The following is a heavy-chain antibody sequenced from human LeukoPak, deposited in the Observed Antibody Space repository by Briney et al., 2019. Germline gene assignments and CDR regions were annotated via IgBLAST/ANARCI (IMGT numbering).Heavy chain of an antibody. J-gene: IGHJ4*02. CDR1: GYTFTGYY. V-gene: IGHV1-2*02. CDR3: ASDRSNYDFWSGYYVDY. D-gene: IGHD3-3*01. CDR2: INPNSGGT. Sequence: GASVKVSCKASGYTFTGYYMHWVRQAPGQGLEWMGWINPNSGGTNYAQKFQGRVTMTRDTSISTAYMELSRLRSDDTAVYYCASDRSNYDFWSGYYVDYWGQGTLVTVSS.